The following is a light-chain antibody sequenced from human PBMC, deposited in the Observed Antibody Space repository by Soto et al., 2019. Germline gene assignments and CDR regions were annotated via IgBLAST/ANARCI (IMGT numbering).Light chain of an antibody. CDR3: QQRVNWPPLT. V-gene: IGKV3-11*01. CDR2: DAS. Sequence: EVVMTQSPASLSLSPGERATLSCRASQSISSYLAWYQQKPGQAPRLLIYDASNRATGIPARFSGSGSGTDFTLTISSLEPEGFAVYYCQQRVNWPPLTFGGGTKVEI. CDR1: QSISSY. J-gene: IGKJ4*01.